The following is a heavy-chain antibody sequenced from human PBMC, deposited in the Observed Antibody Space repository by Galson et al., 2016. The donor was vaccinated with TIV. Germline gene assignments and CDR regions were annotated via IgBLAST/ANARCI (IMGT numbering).Heavy chain of an antibody. Sequence: SVKVSCKASGGTFINHAFTWVRQAPGQGLEWMGGIIPILGIINYAQKFQGRVTISADKSPDTVYMELPSLRSDDTAVYFCARRSQLKVAAGFDFWGQGTLVTVSS. D-gene: IGHD6-13*01. CDR1: GGTFINHA. CDR2: IIPILGII. CDR3: ARRSQLKVAAGFDF. J-gene: IGHJ4*02. V-gene: IGHV1-69*10.